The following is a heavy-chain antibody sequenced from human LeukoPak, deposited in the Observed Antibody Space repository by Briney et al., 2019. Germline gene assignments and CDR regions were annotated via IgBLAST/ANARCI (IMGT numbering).Heavy chain of an antibody. CDR3: AKGFRRGYYTLFDY. Sequence: GGSLRLSCAASGFTFDDYAMHWVRQAPGKGLEGVSGISWNSGSIGYAGSVNGRFTISRDNAKHSLYLQMNSLRAEDMALYYCAKGFRRGYYTLFDYWGQGTLVTVSS. CDR1: GFTFDDYA. J-gene: IGHJ4*02. V-gene: IGHV3-9*03. D-gene: IGHD3-3*01. CDR2: ISWNSGSI.